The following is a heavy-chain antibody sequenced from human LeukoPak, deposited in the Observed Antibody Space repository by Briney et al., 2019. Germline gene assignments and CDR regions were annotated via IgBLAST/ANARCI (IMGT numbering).Heavy chain of an antibody. CDR2: IKSKTDGGTT. CDR1: GFTFSNAW. D-gene: IGHD2-2*01. Sequence: PGGSLRLSCAASGFTFSNAWMNWVRQAPGKGLEWVGRIKSKTDGGTTDYAAPVKGRFTISRDDSKNTLYLQMNSLKTEDTAVYYCTKDWVVVPAANPQGFLTTDYWGQGTLVTVSS. V-gene: IGHV3-15*07. CDR3: TKDWVVVPAANPQGFLTTDY. J-gene: IGHJ4*02.